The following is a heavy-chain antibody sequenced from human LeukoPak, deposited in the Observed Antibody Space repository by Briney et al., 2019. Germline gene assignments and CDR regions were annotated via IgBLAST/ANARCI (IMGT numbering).Heavy chain of an antibody. CDR3: ARVDYYDSSGYYFNNWFDP. D-gene: IGHD3-22*01. J-gene: IGHJ5*02. CDR2: IYYSGST. V-gene: IGHV4-59*01. Sequence: PSETLSLTCTDSGGSISSYYWSWIRQPPGKGLEWIGYIYYSGSTNYNPSLKSRVTISVDTSKNQFSLKLSSVTAADTAVYYCARVDYYDSSGYYFNNWFDPWGQGTLVTVSS. CDR1: GGSISSYY.